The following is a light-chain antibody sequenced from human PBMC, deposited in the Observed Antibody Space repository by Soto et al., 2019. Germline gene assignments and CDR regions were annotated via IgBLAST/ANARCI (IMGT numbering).Light chain of an antibody. CDR3: SSYTSSSTYV. Sequence: QSALTQPASVSGSPGQSITISCTGTRSDVGGYNYVYWHQQHPGKAPQLMIYDVTNRPSGVSDRFSGSKSGNTASLTISGLQAEDEADYYCSSYTSSSTYVVGAGTKLTVL. V-gene: IGLV2-14*01. CDR2: DVT. J-gene: IGLJ1*01. CDR1: RSDVGGYNY.